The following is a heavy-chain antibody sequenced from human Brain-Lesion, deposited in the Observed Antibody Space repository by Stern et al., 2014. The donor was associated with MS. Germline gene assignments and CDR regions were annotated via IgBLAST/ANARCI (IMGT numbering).Heavy chain of an antibody. D-gene: IGHD1-14*01. V-gene: IGHV3-9*01. CDR2: ISWNSGTL. J-gene: IGHJ4*02. CDR1: GFTFDDYA. Sequence: VQLVESGGDLVQPGRSLRLSCAAFGFTFDDYAMHWVRQAPGKGLEWVAGISWNSGTLGYADYVKGRFTTSRDNAYSSLYLQMNSLRPEDTALYYCARDITGSSAYFAYWGQGTLVTVSS. CDR3: ARDITGSSAYFAY.